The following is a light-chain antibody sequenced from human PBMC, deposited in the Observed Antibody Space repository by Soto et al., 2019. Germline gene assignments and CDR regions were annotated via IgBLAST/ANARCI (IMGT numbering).Light chain of an antibody. CDR3: QQYESYWT. Sequence: DIQMTQSPSTLSASVGDRVTITCRASQTITNWLAWYQQKPGKAPKVLIYKTSSLESGVPSRFSGSGSGTEFTLTINGLQPDDFAIYYCQQYESYWTFGQGTKVEIK. CDR1: QTITNW. J-gene: IGKJ1*01. V-gene: IGKV1-5*03. CDR2: KTS.